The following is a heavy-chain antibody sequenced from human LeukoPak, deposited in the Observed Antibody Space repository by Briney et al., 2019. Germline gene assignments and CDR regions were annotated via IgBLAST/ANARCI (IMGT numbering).Heavy chain of an antibody. CDR1: GYTFTDYY. Sequence: ASVKVSCKASGYTFTDYYIHWVRQAPGQGLEWMGIINPSGGSTSYAQKFQGRVTMTRDMSTSTVYMELSSLRSEDTAVYYCARDLRGGSDYWGQGTLVTVSS. CDR3: ARDLRGGSDY. CDR2: INPSGGST. V-gene: IGHV1-46*01. D-gene: IGHD2-15*01. J-gene: IGHJ4*02.